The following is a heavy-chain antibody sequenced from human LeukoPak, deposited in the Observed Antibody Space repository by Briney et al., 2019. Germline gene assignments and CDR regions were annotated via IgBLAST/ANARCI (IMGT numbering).Heavy chain of an antibody. D-gene: IGHD6-13*01. CDR2: ISSSSSTI. J-gene: IGHJ3*02. Sequence: GGSLRLSCAASGFTFSSYSMNWVRQAPGKGLEWVSYISSSSSTIYYADSVKGRFTISRDNAKNSLYLQMNSLRAEDTAVYYCAREGTYSSSADAFDTWGQGTMVTVSS. CDR1: GFTFSSYS. CDR3: AREGTYSSSADAFDT. V-gene: IGHV3-48*01.